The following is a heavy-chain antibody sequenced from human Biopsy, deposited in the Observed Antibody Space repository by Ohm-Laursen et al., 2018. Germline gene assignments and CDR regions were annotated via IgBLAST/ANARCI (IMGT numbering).Heavy chain of an antibody. D-gene: IGHD2-8*01. CDR1: GFTFTNYA. CDR3: ATGPVQMVYANLRGKFAS. V-gene: IGHV3-23*01. Sequence: SLRLSCAASGFTFTNYAMSWVRQAPGKGLEWVSSISASDDSKYYGDSVKGRFTISRDSSTNTLYLQMNGLRADDTAVYYCATGPVQMVYANLRGKFASWGQGALVTVSS. J-gene: IGHJ5*02. CDR2: ISASDDSK.